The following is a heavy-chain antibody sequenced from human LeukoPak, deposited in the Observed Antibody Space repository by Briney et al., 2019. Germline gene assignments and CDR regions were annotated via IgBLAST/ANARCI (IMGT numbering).Heavy chain of an antibody. D-gene: IGHD3-16*01. V-gene: IGHV4-34*01. CDR3: AVDWGWAFDI. Sequence: SETLSLTCAVYGGSFSGYYWSWIRQPPGKGLEWIGEINHSGSTNYNPSLKSRVTISADASKNQFSLKLSSVTAADTAVYYCAVDWGWAFDIWGQGTMVTVSS. CDR1: GGSFSGYY. CDR2: INHSGST. J-gene: IGHJ3*02.